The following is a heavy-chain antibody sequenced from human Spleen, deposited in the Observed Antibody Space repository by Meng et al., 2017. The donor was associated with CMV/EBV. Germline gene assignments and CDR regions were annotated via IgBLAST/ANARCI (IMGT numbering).Heavy chain of an antibody. CDR1: GDSVSTKTAD. CDR3: ARFSVFGVGDY. CDR2: TYYRSKWYN. D-gene: IGHD3-3*01. V-gene: IGHV6-1*01. J-gene: IGHJ4*02. Sequence: ISGDSVSTKTADWHWIRQSPSRGLEWLGRTYYRSKWYNDYALSVKSRLTINPDTSKNQFSLHLNSVTPDDTAVYYCARFSVFGVGDYWGQGTLVTVSS.